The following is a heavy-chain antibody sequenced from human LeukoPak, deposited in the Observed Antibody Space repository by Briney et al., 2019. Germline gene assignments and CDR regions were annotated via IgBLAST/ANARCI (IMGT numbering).Heavy chain of an antibody. J-gene: IGHJ4*02. V-gene: IGHV4-59*01. D-gene: IGHD7-27*01. CDR1: NGSISSYF. CDR3: ATRKLGNDY. Sequence: TSETLSLTCTVSNGSISSYFWSWIRQSPGKGLEWIGYIYYTETSYNPSLKSRVTISADTSKNQFSLKLYFVTAADTAVYYCATRKLGNDYWGQGTLVTVSS. CDR2: IYYTET.